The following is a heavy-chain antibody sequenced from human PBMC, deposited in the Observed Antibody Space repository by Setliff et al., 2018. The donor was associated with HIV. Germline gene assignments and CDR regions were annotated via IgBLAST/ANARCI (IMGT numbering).Heavy chain of an antibody. CDR2: ITGSGDST. D-gene: IGHD6-13*01. Sequence: PGGSLRLSCAASGFTFSSYAMTWVRQAPGKGLEWVSSITGSGDSTYYANSVKGRFTISRDSSKNTLSLQMSSLRAEDTALYYCATGGMAAAGPGGGHGLDVWGQGTTVTV. CDR3: ATGGMAAAGPGGGHGLDV. V-gene: IGHV3-23*01. J-gene: IGHJ6*02. CDR1: GFTFSSYA.